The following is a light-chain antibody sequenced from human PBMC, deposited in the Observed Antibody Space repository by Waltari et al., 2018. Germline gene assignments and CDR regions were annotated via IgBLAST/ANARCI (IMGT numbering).Light chain of an antibody. Sequence: DIVLTQSPGPLSLSPGVRATLTCRARQSVSRTLAWYPQKPGQAPRLPIHDASTRATGIPDRFSGSGSGTDFSLTISRLEPEDFAVYYCQKYGTLPATFGQGTKVEIK. V-gene: IGKV3-20*01. CDR1: QSVSRT. CDR2: DAS. CDR3: QKYGTLPAT. J-gene: IGKJ1*01.